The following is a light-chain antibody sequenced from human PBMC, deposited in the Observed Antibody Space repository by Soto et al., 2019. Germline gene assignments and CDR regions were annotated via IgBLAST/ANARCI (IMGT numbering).Light chain of an antibody. Sequence: EIVMTHSPATLSVSPWEIVTLSCRASQLFSSNLAWYQRRPGQAPRLLIYGSSTRATGVPPRFSGSASGTEFTLTISSLQSEDFGVYYCQQYNDWPRTFGQGTRLEIK. V-gene: IGKV3-15*01. CDR1: QLFSSN. J-gene: IGKJ5*01. CDR2: GSS. CDR3: QQYNDWPRT.